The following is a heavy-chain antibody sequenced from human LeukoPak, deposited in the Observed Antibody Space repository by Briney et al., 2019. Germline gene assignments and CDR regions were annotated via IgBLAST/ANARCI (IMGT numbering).Heavy chain of an antibody. J-gene: IGHJ6*03. CDR1: GGTFSSYA. CDR3: ARPGRLSYYYYMDV. Sequence: SVKVSCMASGGTFSSYAISWVRQAPGQGLECMGGIIPIFGTANYAQKFQGRVTITADESTSTAYMELSSLRSEDTAVYYCARPGRLSYYYYMDVWGKGTTVTVSS. CDR2: IIPIFGTA. D-gene: IGHD5-12*01. V-gene: IGHV1-69*01.